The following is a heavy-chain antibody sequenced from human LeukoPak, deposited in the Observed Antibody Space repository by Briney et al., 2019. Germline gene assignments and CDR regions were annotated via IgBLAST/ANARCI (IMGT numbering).Heavy chain of an antibody. CDR2: IIPIFGSA. CDR1: GGTFSSYT. Sequence: SAKVSCKASGGTFSSYTINWVRQAPGQGLEWMGGIIPIFGSANYAQNFQGRVTITADKSTSTVYMELSSLRSEDTAVYYCARADYYGSGGMDVWGKGTTVTVSS. J-gene: IGHJ6*04. CDR3: ARADYYGSGGMDV. V-gene: IGHV1-69*06. D-gene: IGHD3-10*01.